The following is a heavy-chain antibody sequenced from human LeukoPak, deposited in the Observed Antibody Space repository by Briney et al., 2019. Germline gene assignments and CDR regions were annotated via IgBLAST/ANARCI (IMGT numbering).Heavy chain of an antibody. CDR1: GGTFTSYA. D-gene: IGHD3-10*01. J-gene: IGHJ6*02. Sequence: ASVKVSCKASGGTFTSYAISWVRQAPGQGLGWMGRIIPILGIANYAQKFQGRVTITADKSTSTAYMELSSLRSEDTAVYYCARDYYGSGSYYPTPYYYYYGMDVWGQGTTVTVSS. CDR2: IIPILGIA. V-gene: IGHV1-69*04. CDR3: ARDYYGSGSYYPTPYYYYYGMDV.